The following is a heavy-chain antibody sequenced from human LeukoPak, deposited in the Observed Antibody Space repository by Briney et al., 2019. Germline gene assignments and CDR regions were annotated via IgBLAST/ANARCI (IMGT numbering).Heavy chain of an antibody. Sequence: GGSLRLSCAASGFTFRNAWMSWVRQAPGKGLEWVGRIKKKTEGGTTDYAAPVKSRFTISRDDSKNTLYLQMNSLKTEDTAVYYCTTAVGGTEDFDYWGQGTLVTVSS. CDR3: TTAVGGTEDFDY. CDR2: IKKKTEGGTT. D-gene: IGHD1-26*01. CDR1: GFTFRNAW. J-gene: IGHJ4*02. V-gene: IGHV3-15*01.